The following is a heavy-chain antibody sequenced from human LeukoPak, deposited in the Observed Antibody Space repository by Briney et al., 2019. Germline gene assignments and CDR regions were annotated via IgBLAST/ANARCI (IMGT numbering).Heavy chain of an antibody. J-gene: IGHJ4*02. CDR2: IYYSGST. CDR1: GGSMSSYY. Sequence: TSETLSLTCSVSGGSMSSYYWNWVRQPPGQGLEWIGYIYYSGSTNYKSSLKSRVTISVGTSKNQFSLKLSSVTAADTAVYYCARGVDTSIRYYFDYWGQGTLVTVSS. D-gene: IGHD5-18*01. V-gene: IGHV4-59*01. CDR3: ARGVDTSIRYYFDY.